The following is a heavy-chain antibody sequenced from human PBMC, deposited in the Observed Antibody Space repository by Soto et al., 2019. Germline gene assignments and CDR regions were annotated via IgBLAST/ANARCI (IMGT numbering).Heavy chain of an antibody. CDR3: AKEYQWLRCSGACDI. Sequence: EVQLVESGGGLVQPGRSLRLSCAASGFTFDDYAMHWVRQAPGKGLEWVSGISWNSGSIGYADSVKGRFTLSRDNAKNSLNLQMTRLRAEDTALYYCAKEYQWLRCSGACDIWGQGTMVTVSS. V-gene: IGHV3-9*01. D-gene: IGHD5-12*01. J-gene: IGHJ3*02. CDR2: ISWNSGSI. CDR1: GFTFDDYA.